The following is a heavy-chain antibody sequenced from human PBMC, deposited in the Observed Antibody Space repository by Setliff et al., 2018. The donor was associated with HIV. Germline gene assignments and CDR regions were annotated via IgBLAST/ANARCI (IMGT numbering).Heavy chain of an antibody. CDR3: ARLRLAVMMSLDYFDL. D-gene: IGHD3-16*01. V-gene: IGHV4-4*09. Sequence: SETLSLTCNVSGGSITNFYWSWNRQPPGKGLEWIGYIYNPGSTNFNPSLQSRVSMSVDVSTNQYSLRLTSVTAADTAVYYCARLRLAVMMSLDYFDLWGQGTLVTVSS. CDR2: IYNPGST. J-gene: IGHJ4*02. CDR1: GGSITNFY.